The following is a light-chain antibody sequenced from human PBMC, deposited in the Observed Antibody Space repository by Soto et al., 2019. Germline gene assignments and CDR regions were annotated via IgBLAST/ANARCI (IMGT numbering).Light chain of an antibody. CDR3: QQSYSTPLT. CDR1: QSISSY. V-gene: IGKV1-39*01. CDR2: AAS. J-gene: IGKJ4*01. Sequence: DIQMTQSPSSLSASVGDRVTITCRASQSISSYLNWYQQKPGKAPKLLIYAASSLQSGVPSRFSGSGSGKDFTLTISSLQPEDFATDYCQQSYSTPLTFGGGTKVEIK.